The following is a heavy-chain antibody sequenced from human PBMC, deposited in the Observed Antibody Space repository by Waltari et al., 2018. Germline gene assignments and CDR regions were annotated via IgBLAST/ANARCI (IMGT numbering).Heavy chain of an antibody. J-gene: IGHJ4*02. CDR1: GFTFSHYW. CDR3: TTDLTGYSDY. CDR2: INPDGSST. V-gene: IGHV3-74*01. Sequence: EVQLVESGGGLLQPGGSLRLACAASGFTFSHYWWHWVRQPPGKGLVWVSRINPDGSSTSYADSVKGRFTISRDNAKNTLYMQMNSLRAEDTAVYYCTTDLTGYSDYWGQGTLVTVSS. D-gene: IGHD3-9*01.